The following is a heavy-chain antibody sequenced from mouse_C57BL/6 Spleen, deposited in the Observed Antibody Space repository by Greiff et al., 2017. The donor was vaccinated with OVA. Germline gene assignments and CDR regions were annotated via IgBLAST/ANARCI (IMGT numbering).Heavy chain of an antibody. V-gene: IGHV2-2*01. CDR2: IWSGGST. CDR1: GFSLTSYG. Sequence: VKLVESGPGLVQPSQSLSITCTVSGFSLTSYGVHWVRQSPGKGLEWLGVIWSGGSTDYNAAFISRLSISKDNSKSQVFFKMNSLQADDTAIYYCARNSLWLRHYAMDYWGQGTSVTVSS. J-gene: IGHJ4*01. CDR3: ARNSLWLRHYAMDY. D-gene: IGHD2-2*01.